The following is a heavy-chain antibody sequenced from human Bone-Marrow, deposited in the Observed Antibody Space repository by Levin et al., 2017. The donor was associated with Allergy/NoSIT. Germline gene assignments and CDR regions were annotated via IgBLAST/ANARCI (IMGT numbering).Heavy chain of an antibody. Sequence: SQTLSLTCSVSGGSISNSYWSWIRQAPGKGLEWIGYIKNSGTTKYNPSLNSRVTISADTSKNQVSLRLTSVTATDTAVYYCASLGYTISYYDYAMDVWGQGTTVTVSS. J-gene: IGHJ6*02. V-gene: IGHV4-59*01. CDR2: IKNSGTT. D-gene: IGHD5-12*01. CDR1: GGSISNSY. CDR3: ASLGYTISYYDYAMDV.